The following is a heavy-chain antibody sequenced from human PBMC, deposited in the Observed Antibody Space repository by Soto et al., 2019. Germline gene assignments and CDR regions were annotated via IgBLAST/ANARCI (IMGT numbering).Heavy chain of an antibody. J-gene: IGHJ4*02. CDR3: ARQDIAAGTTTIDG. V-gene: IGHV4-39*01. Sequence: SETLSLTCTVSGGSISSSSYYWGWIRQPPGKGLEWIGSIYYSGSTYYNPSLKSRVTISVDTSKNQFSLKLSSVTAADTAVYYCARQDIAAGTTTIDGWGQGTLVTVSS. CDR1: GGSISSSSYY. CDR2: IYYSGST. D-gene: IGHD6-13*01.